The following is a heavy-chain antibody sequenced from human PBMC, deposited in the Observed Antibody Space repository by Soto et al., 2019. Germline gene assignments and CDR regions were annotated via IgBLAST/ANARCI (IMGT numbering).Heavy chain of an antibody. D-gene: IGHD3-16*01. J-gene: IGHJ6*02. V-gene: IGHV1-46*01. CDR2: IKSNTGVT. CDR1: GYIFASYY. Sequence: EASVKVSCKASGYIFASYYMHWVRQAPGQGLEWVGFIKSNTGVTDYAQTFQGRVSMTRDTSTTTVYMKLSSLTSGDTGVYYCARDLGGSQGVEVWGQGTTVNVS. CDR3: ARDLGGSQGVEV.